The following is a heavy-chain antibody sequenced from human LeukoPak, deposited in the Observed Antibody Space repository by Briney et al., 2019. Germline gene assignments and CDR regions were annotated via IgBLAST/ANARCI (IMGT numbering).Heavy chain of an antibody. V-gene: IGHV3-48*04. CDR3: ASQSSGSSTRAPDF. D-gene: IGHD1-26*01. CDR2: ISASSRTT. J-gene: IGHJ4*02. CDR1: GVIFSSLS. Sequence: GGSLRLSCETSGVIFSSLSLNWVRQPPGKGLEWLSYISASSRTTYYADSVKGRFIVSRDNAKNSLFLQMDSLRADDTALYYCASQSSGSSTRAPDFWGQGTVVTVS.